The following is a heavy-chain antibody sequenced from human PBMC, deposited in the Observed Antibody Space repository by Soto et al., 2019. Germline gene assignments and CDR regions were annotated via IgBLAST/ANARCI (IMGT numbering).Heavy chain of an antibody. Sequence: QVQLQESGPGLVKPSQTLSLTCTVSGASISSGDYYWTWIRQPPGKGLEWIGSIYYSGSTYYNPSLXXXVXXSVDPATNHFSLKLSSVSASDAAVYYCARASSASSTYYLDYWGQGTRVTVSS. V-gene: IGHV4-30-4*01. CDR1: GASISSGDYY. CDR2: IYYSGST. CDR3: ARASSASSTYYLDY. D-gene: IGHD2-2*01. J-gene: IGHJ4*02.